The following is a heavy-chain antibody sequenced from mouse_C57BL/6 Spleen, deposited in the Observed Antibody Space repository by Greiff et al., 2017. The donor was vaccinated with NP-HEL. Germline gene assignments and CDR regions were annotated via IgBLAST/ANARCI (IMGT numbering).Heavy chain of an antibody. Sequence: QVQLQQPGAELVMPGASVKLSCKASGYTFTSYWMHWVKQRPGQGLEWIGEIDPSDSYTNYNQKFKGKSTLTVDKSSSTAYMQLSSLTSEDSAVYYCARGGDYYDHTFDYWGQGTTLTVSS. J-gene: IGHJ2*01. D-gene: IGHD2-4*01. V-gene: IGHV1-69*01. CDR3: ARGGDYYDHTFDY. CDR1: GYTFTSYW. CDR2: IDPSDSYT.